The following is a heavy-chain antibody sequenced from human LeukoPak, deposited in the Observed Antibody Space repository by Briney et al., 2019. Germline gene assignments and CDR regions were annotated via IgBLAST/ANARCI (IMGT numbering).Heavy chain of an antibody. CDR2: ISAYNGNT. V-gene: IGHV1-18*01. CDR3: ARDRTAEYFQH. CDR1: GYTFTSYA. J-gene: IGHJ1*01. Sequence: GASVKVSCKASGYTFTSYAMNWVRQAPGQGLEWMGWISAYNGNTNYAQKLQGRVTMTTDTSTSTAYMELRSLRSDDTAVYYCARDRTAEYFQHWGQGTLVTVSS.